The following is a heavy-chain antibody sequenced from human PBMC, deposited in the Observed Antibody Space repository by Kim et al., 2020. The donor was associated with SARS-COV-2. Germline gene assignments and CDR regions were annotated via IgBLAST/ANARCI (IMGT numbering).Heavy chain of an antibody. CDR2: ISGSGSST. Sequence: GGSLRLSCAASGFTFSSYAMSWVRQAPGKGLEWVSAISGSGSSTYYADSVKGRFTISRDNSKNTLYLQMNSLRAEDTAVYYCAKGGIPQLWLRPYYFDYWGQGTLVTVSS. D-gene: IGHD5-18*01. CDR3: AKGGIPQLWLRPYYFDY. V-gene: IGHV3-23*01. J-gene: IGHJ4*02. CDR1: GFTFSSYA.